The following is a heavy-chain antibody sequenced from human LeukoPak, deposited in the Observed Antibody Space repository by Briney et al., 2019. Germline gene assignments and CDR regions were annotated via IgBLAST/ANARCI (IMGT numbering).Heavy chain of an antibody. CDR3: ARGWELDP. J-gene: IGHJ5*02. D-gene: IGHD1-26*01. V-gene: IGHV3-7*05. Sequence: PGGSLRLSCAASGCPFSRYDVSGVRQAPGKGLEWVANIKQDGSEKYYVDSVKGRFTISRDNAKNSLYLQMNSLRVEDTAVNYCARGWELDPWGQGTLVTVSS. CDR2: IKQDGSEK. CDR1: GCPFSRYD.